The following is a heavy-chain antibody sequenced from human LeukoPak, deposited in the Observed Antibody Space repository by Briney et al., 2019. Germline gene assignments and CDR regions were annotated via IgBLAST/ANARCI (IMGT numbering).Heavy chain of an antibody. Sequence: GASVKVSCKASGYTFTSYAMNWVRQAPGQGLEWMGWTNTNTGNPTYAQGFTGRFVFSLDTSVSTAYLQISSLKAEDTAVYYCARGPAGYCSGGSCLKFDYWGQGTLVTVSS. D-gene: IGHD2-15*01. CDR2: TNTNTGNP. V-gene: IGHV7-4-1*02. CDR1: GYTFTSYA. CDR3: ARGPAGYCSGGSCLKFDY. J-gene: IGHJ4*02.